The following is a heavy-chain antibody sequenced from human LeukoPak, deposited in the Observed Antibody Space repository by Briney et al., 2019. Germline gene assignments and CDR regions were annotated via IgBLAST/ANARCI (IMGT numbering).Heavy chain of an antibody. CDR3: ARLYCSGGSCYVDY. Sequence: SSETLSLTCTVSGGSISSSSYYWGWIRQPPGKGLEWIGSIYYSGRTYYNPSLKSRVTISVDTSKNQFSLKLSSVTAADTAVYYCARLYCSGGSCYVDYWGQGTLVTVSS. CDR2: IYYSGRT. J-gene: IGHJ4*02. D-gene: IGHD2-15*01. V-gene: IGHV4-39*01. CDR1: GGSISSSSYY.